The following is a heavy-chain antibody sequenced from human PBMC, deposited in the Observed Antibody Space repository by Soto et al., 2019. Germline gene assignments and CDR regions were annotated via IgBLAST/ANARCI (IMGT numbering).Heavy chain of an antibody. CDR3: ARGGLLPDY. V-gene: IGHV4-30-2*01. CDR1: GGSISSGGYS. CDR2: ISHSGST. D-gene: IGHD6-19*01. Sequence: QLQLQESGSGLVKPSQTLSLACAVSGGSISSGGYSWSWIRQPPGKGLEWIGYISHSGSTYYNPSPKGRXTXSVDRSKNQFSLKLSSVTAADTAVYYCARGGLLPDYWGQGTLVTVSS. J-gene: IGHJ4*02.